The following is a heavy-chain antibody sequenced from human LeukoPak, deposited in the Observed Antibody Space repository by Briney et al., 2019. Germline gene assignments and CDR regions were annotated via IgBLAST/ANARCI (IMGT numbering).Heavy chain of an antibody. J-gene: IGHJ6*02. CDR2: ISGSGGST. D-gene: IGHD3-9*01. Sequence: GGSLRLSCAASGLTFSSYAMSWVRQAPGKGLEWVSAISGSGGSTYYADSVKGRFTISRDNSKNTLYLQMNSLRAEDTAVYYCAKTGLRYFDWLLAPTDYYYYGMDVWGQGTTVTVSS. CDR3: AKTGLRYFDWLLAPTDYYYYGMDV. CDR1: GLTFSSYA. V-gene: IGHV3-23*01.